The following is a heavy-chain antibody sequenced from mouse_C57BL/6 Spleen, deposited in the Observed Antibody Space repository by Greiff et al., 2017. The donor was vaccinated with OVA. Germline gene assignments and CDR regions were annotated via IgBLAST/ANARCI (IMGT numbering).Heavy chain of an antibody. J-gene: IGHJ4*01. Sequence: EVMLVESGGGLVKPGGSLKLSCAASGFTFSSYAMSWVRQTPEKRLEWVATISDGGSYTYYPDNVKGRFTISRDNAKNNLYLQMSHLKSEDTAMYYCARRAYGNAMDYWGQGTTVTVSS. D-gene: IGHD1-1*01. CDR3: ARRAYGNAMDY. CDR1: GFTFSSYA. V-gene: IGHV5-4*03. CDR2: ISDGGSYT.